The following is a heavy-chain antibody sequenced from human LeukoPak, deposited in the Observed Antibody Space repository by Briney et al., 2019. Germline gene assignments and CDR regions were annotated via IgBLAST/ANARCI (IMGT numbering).Heavy chain of an antibody. CDR1: GGSFSGYY. D-gene: IGHD6-6*01. CDR3: ARGRWSIAARPYYYYYMDV. CDR2: INHSGST. Sequence: SETLSLTCTVYGGSFSGYYWSWIRQPPGKGLEWIGEINHSGSTNYNPSLKSRVTISVDTSKNQFSLKLSSVTAADTAVYYCARGRWSIAARPYYYYYMDVWGKGTTVTVSS. V-gene: IGHV4-34*01. J-gene: IGHJ6*03.